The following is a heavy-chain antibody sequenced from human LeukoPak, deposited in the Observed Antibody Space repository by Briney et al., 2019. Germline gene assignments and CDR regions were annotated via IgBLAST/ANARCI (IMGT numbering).Heavy chain of an antibody. CDR1: GFTFSSYG. V-gene: IGHV3-23*01. Sequence: GGTLRLSCAASGFTFSSYGMSWVRQAPGKGLEWVSAISGSGGSTYYADSVKGRFTISRDNSKNTLYLQMNSPRAEDTAVYYCAKGGDYVWGSYELDYWGQGTLVTVSS. D-gene: IGHD3-16*01. J-gene: IGHJ4*02. CDR2: ISGSGGST. CDR3: AKGGDYVWGSYELDY.